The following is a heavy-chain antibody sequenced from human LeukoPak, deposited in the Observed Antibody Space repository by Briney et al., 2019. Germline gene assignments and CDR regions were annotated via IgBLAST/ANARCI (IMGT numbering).Heavy chain of an antibody. CDR2: ISSSADTI. CDR3: TKERGSY. CDR1: GFIFSSDE. J-gene: IGHJ4*02. Sequence: PGGSLRLSCAASGFIFSSDEMTWVRQAPGQGLESVSFISSSADTILYADSVKGRFTISRDNGKNALYLQMNRLRAEETDVYYCTKERGSYWGQGTLVTVSS. V-gene: IGHV3-48*03.